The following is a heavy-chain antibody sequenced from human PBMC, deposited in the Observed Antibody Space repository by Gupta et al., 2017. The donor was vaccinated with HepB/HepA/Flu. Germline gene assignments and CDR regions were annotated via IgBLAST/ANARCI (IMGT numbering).Heavy chain of an antibody. J-gene: IGHJ5*02. D-gene: IGHD3-3*01. CDR2: ISGSGGST. V-gene: IGHV3-23*01. CDR3: AKGRFGVVIMNWFDP. Sequence: EVQLLESGGGLVQPGGSLGLSCAASGFTFSSHAMSWGRQAPGKGLEWVSAISGSGGSTYYADSVKGRFTISRDNSKNTLYLQMNSLRAEDTAVYYCAKGRFGVVIMNWFDPWGQGTLVTVSS. CDR1: GFTFSSHA.